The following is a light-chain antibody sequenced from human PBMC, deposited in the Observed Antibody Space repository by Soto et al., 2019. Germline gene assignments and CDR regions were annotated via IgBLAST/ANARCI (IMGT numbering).Light chain of an antibody. CDR1: QSISTY. J-gene: IGKJ1*01. V-gene: IGKV1-39*01. Sequence: DIQITQSPSSLSASVGDRVTITCRASQSISTYLTWYQQKPGKAQNLLIFAASTLQSGVPSRFTGSGSGTDFTLTISSLQAEDVAVYYCQQYYSPPSTFGQGTKV. CDR3: QQYYSPPST. CDR2: AAS.